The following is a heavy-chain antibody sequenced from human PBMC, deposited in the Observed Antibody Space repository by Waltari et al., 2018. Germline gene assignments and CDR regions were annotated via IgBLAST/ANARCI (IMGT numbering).Heavy chain of an antibody. CDR3: AKDYSSSSHRFDP. Sequence: QVQLVESGGGVVQPGGYLRLSCATSGFTFSRYGMHWVRQAPGKGLEWVAFIRYYGSNKYYADSVKGRFTISRDNSKNTLYLQMNSLRAEDTAVYYCAKDYSSSSHRFDPWGQGTLVTVSS. D-gene: IGHD6-6*01. CDR2: IRYYGSNK. V-gene: IGHV3-30*02. J-gene: IGHJ5*02. CDR1: GFTFSRYG.